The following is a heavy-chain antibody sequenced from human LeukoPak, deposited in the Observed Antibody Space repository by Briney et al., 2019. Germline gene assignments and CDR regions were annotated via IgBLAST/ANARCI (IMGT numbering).Heavy chain of an antibody. CDR3: AREDSYGSGSYYFDY. CDR2: IWYDGSNK. CDR1: GFTFSSYG. D-gene: IGHD3-10*01. V-gene: IGHV3-33*01. J-gene: IGHJ4*02. Sequence: GRSLRLSCAASGFTFSSYGMHWVRQAPGKGLEWVAVIWYDGSNKYYADSVKGRFTISRDNSKNTLYLQMNSLRAEDTAVYYCAREDSYGSGSYYFDYWGQGTLVTVSS.